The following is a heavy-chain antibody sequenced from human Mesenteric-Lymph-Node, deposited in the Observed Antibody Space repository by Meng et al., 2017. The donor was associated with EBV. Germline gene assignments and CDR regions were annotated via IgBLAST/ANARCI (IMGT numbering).Heavy chain of an antibody. CDR3: ARASTVASY. CDR2: MTPTGGKT. D-gene: IGHD4-23*01. J-gene: IGHJ4*02. CDR1: GSHFTSYN. V-gene: IGHV1-8*01. Sequence: GVESENPGASMRVSCKASGSHFTSYNITRVRKAAGQGLEWRGWMTPTGGKTGYEQKFQGRVTRTRNTSISKAYMELSSLRSGDTAVYYCARASTVASYWGQGTLVTVSS.